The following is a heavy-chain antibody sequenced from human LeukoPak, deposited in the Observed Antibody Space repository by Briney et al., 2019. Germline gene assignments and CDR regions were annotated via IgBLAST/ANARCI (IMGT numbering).Heavy chain of an antibody. Sequence: PGGSLRLSCAASGFTFSSYGMHWVRQAPGKGLEWVAVIWYDGSNKYYADSVKGRFTISRDNSKNTLYLQMNSLRAEDTAVYYCARSRWLVREGAFDIWGQGTMVTVSS. CDR2: IWYDGSNK. CDR3: ARSRWLVREGAFDI. D-gene: IGHD6-19*01. CDR1: GFTFSSYG. V-gene: IGHV3-33*01. J-gene: IGHJ3*02.